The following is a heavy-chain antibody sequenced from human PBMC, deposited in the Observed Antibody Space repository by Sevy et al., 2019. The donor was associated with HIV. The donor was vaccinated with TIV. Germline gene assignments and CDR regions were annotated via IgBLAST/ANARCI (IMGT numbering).Heavy chain of an antibody. J-gene: IGHJ3*02. CDR3: TSQSASLYDFWSGYYTPSDAFDI. V-gene: IGHV3-73*01. CDR2: IRSKANSYAT. CDR1: GFTFSGSA. Sequence: GGSLRLSCAASGFTFSGSAMHWVRQASGKGLEWVGRIRSKANSYATAYGASVKGRFTISRDDSKNTAYLQMNSLKTEETAVYYCTSQSASLYDFWSGYYTPSDAFDIWGQGTMVTVSS. D-gene: IGHD3-3*01.